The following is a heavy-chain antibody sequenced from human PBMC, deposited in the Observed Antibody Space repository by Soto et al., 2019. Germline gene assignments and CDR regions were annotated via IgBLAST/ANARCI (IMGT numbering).Heavy chain of an antibody. D-gene: IGHD3-22*01. CDR1: GFSISSYA. CDR3: ARDIGGGEVGPITYYYDSSGYFLGDY. J-gene: IGHJ4*02. Sequence: AGGSLGLPCVASGFSISSYAIHWDRQAPGTVLGGGAVGSDDGSNRYYADSVKGRFTISRDNSKNTLYLQMNSLRAEDTAVYYCARDIGGGEVGPITYYYDSSGYFLGDYWGQGTLVTVSS. V-gene: IGHV3-30-3*01. CDR2: GSDDGSNR.